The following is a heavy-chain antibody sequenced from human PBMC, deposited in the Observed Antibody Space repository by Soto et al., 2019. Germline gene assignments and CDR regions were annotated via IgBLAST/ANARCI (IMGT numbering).Heavy chain of an antibody. V-gene: IGHV4-59*01. CDR3: ARDGSRTGWYSGDY. CDR2: IHYSGIT. J-gene: IGHJ4*02. CDR1: GDSITDYY. Sequence: SETLSLTCTVSGDSITDYYWSWIRQPPGKGLEWIGYIHYSGITNYNPSLKSRLTISLDTSKSQLSLQLRSVTAADTAIYYCARDGSRTGWYSGDYWGQGTLGTVSS. D-gene: IGHD6-19*01.